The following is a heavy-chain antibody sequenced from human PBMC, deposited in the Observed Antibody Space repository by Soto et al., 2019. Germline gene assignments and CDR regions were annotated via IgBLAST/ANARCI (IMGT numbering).Heavy chain of an antibody. J-gene: IGHJ5*02. CDR2: IYYSGST. CDR3: ARRESAAGTDRWFDP. CDR1: GCAIISSSFH. Sequence: QLQLQESGPGLVKPSETLSLTCTVSGCAIISSSFHWGWIRQPPGKVLEWIGSIYYSGSTYYSPSLTTRLTISVDTSKNPFSLKLSSVTAADAAVCYCARRESAAGTDRWFDPCGQGTLGTVSS. V-gene: IGHV4-39*01. D-gene: IGHD6-13*01.